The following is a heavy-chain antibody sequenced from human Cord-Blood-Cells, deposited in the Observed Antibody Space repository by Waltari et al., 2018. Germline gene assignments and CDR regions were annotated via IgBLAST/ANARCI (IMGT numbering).Heavy chain of an antibody. CDR3: AKEYPRAGLRFLEWFPFDY. Sequence: QVQLVESGGGVVQPGRSLRLSCAASGFTFSSYGMHWVRQAPAKGMEWVAVISYDGSNKYYADSVKGRFTISRDNSKNTLYLQMNSLRAEDTAVYYCAKEYPRAGLRFLEWFPFDYWGQGTLVTVSS. V-gene: IGHV3-30*18. J-gene: IGHJ4*02. CDR2: ISYDGSNK. CDR1: GFTFSSYG. D-gene: IGHD3-3*01.